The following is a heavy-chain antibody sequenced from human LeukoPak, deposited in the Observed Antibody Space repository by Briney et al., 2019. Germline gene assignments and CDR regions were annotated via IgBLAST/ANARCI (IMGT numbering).Heavy chain of an antibody. CDR1: GDSVSGNSTA. CDR2: TYYRSKWYN. D-gene: IGHD5-24*01. V-gene: IGHV6-1*01. J-gene: IGHJ3*01. CDR3: ARGGQGDGYSADEAFDF. Sequence: SQTLSLTCAISGDSVSGNSTAYNWIRQSPSRGLEWLGRTYYRSKWYNDYAVSVKSRITNNPDTSKNQLSLQLNSVTPDDTAVYYCARGGQGDGYSADEAFDFWGQGTMVTVSS.